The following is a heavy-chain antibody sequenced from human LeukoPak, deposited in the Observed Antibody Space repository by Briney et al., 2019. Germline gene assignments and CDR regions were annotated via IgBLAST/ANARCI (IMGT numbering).Heavy chain of an antibody. J-gene: IGHJ4*02. D-gene: IGHD6-6*01. CDR1: GFTFSSYA. CDR3: ARGIDSIAGRY. CDR2: ISGSGSST. V-gene: IGHV3-23*01. Sequence: GGSLRLSCAASGFTFSSYAMSWVRQAPGKGLEWVSTISGSGSSTYYADSVKGRFTISRDNSKNTLYLQMNSLRAEDTAVYYCARGIDSIAGRYWGQGTLVTIPS.